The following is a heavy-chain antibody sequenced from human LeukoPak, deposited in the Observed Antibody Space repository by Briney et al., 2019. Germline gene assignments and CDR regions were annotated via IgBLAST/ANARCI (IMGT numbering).Heavy chain of an antibody. CDR2: IGGDVRT. V-gene: IGHV3-23*01. D-gene: IGHD6-19*01. J-gene: IGHJ4*02. CDR1: GFTFSSNA. Sequence: GGSLRLSCEASGFTFSSNAMSWVRQAPGKGLEWVSGIGGDVRTHYADSVKGRFTISRDNSKNTMYLQMNSLKTEDTAVYYCIKDPQSRAEDWGQGTLVTVSS. CDR3: IKDPQSRAED.